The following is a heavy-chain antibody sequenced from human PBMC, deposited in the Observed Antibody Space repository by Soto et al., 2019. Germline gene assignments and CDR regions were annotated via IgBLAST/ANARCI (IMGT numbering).Heavy chain of an antibody. CDR2: MNPNSGST. Sequence: QVQLVQSGAEVKKPGASVKVSCKASGYTFTNHDINWVRQATGQGLEWMGWMNPNSGSTGYAQKFQGRITLTRNPSISTAYMELSSLRSEDTAVYYCAKSVGNDPFDYWGQGTLVTVSS. D-gene: IGHD7-27*01. J-gene: IGHJ4*02. CDR1: GYTFTNHD. CDR3: AKSVGNDPFDY. V-gene: IGHV1-8*01.